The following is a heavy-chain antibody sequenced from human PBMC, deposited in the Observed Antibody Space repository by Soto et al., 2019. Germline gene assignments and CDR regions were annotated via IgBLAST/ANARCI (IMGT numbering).Heavy chain of an antibody. Sequence: EVQLLESGGGLVQPGGSLRLSCAASGFTFSSYAMSWVRQAPGKGLEWVSAISGSGGSTYYADSVKGRFTISRDNSKNTLYLQMNSLRAEDKAVHYCAKDGRITLIEVVIPAYFDYWGQGTLVTVSS. D-gene: IGHD3-22*01. J-gene: IGHJ4*02. CDR1: GFTFSSYA. CDR3: AKDGRITLIEVVIPAYFDY. V-gene: IGHV3-23*01. CDR2: ISGSGGST.